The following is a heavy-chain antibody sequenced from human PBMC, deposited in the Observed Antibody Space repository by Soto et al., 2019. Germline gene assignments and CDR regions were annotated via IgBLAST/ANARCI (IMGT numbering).Heavy chain of an antibody. CDR1: GGSISSSRYY. D-gene: IGHD5-18*01. CDR2: IYYSGST. Sequence: PXATLSLTCTVCGGSISSSRYYGGGIRQPPGKGLEWIGSIYYSGSTYYNPSLKSRVTISVDTSKNQFSLKLSSVTAADTAVYYCAPNPPGAMAYGMDVWGQRTTVTVPS. J-gene: IGHJ6*02. CDR3: APNPPGAMAYGMDV. V-gene: IGHV4-39*01.